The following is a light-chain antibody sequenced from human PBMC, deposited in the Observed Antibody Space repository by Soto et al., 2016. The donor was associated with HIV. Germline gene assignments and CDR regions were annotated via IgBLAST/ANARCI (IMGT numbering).Light chain of an antibody. Sequence: DIQMTQSPSSLSASVGDRVTITCRASESISSYLNWYQQRPGRAPKFLIYAVSTLQSGVPSRFSGSGSGTDFTLIISSLQPEDFATYYCQQSYNTPRSFGQGTMVEIK. V-gene: IGKV1-39*01. CDR2: AVS. CDR1: ESISSY. CDR3: QQSYNTPRS. J-gene: IGKJ1*01.